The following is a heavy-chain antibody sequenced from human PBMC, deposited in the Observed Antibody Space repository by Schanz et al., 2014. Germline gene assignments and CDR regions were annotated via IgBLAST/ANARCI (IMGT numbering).Heavy chain of an antibody. J-gene: IGHJ4*02. Sequence: QVQLVESGGGVVQPGRSLRLSCAASGFTFSSYGMHWVRQAPGKGLEWVAVIWYDGSNKYYADSVKGRFTISRDNSKNTLFLQMNSLRAEDTAVYYCPRDHTTESYYSAGPPIDYWGQGTLLTVSS. CDR3: PRDHTTESYYSAGPPIDY. CDR2: IWYDGSNK. D-gene: IGHD1-26*01. CDR1: GFTFSSYG. V-gene: IGHV3-33*01.